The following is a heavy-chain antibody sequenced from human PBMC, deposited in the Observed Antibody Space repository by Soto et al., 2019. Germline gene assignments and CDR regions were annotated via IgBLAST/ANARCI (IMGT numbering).Heavy chain of an antibody. J-gene: IGHJ4*02. V-gene: IGHV4-59*01. CDR2: VYNSGST. Sequence: SETLSLTCTVSGGSISSYYWTWIRQPPGKGLEWIGYVYNSGSTNYNPSLKSRVTISEDTSKSQFSLKVNSMTAADTAVYYCARYRREAVAGYTLDNWGQGILVTVSS. CDR1: GGSISSYY. CDR3: ARYRREAVAGYTLDN. D-gene: IGHD6-13*01.